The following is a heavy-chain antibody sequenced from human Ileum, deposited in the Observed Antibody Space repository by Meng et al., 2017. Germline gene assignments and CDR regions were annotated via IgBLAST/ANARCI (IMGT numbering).Heavy chain of an antibody. CDR3: ARVWGITMIVVAPTRGAFDI. V-gene: IGHV4-39*07. Sequence: SETLSLTCTVSGGSISSSSYYWGWIRQPPGKGLEWIGSIYYSGSTYYNPSLKSRVTISVDTSKNQFSLKLSSVTAADTAVYYCARVWGITMIVVAPTRGAFDIWGQGTMVTVSS. CDR1: GGSISSSSYY. D-gene: IGHD3-22*01. CDR2: IYYSGST. J-gene: IGHJ3*02.